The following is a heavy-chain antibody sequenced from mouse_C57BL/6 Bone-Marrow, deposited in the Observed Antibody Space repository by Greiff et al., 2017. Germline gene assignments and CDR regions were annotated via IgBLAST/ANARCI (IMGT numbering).Heavy chain of an antibody. D-gene: IGHD4-1*01. CDR3: ARLTYYFDY. CDR1: GYTFTSYW. J-gene: IGHJ2*01. Sequence: QVQLQQPGAELVKPGASVKMSCKASGYTFTSYWLTWVKQRPGQGLEWIGVIYPGSGSTNYNEKFKSKATLTVATSSSTAYMQLSSLTSEDSAVYYCARLTYYFDYWGQGTTLTVSS. CDR2: IYPGSGST. V-gene: IGHV1-55*01.